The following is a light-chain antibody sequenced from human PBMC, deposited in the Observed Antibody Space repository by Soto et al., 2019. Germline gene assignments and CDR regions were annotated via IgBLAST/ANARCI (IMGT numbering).Light chain of an antibody. CDR1: QSMKDW. Sequence: DIQMTQSPSTLSASVGDRVTITCRASQSMKDWLAWFQQKPGKAPKVLIYDASSLQSGVPSRFSGSGSGTEFTLTIGGLQPDDVATYYCLRYNAFSQTFGQGTKVEL. CDR2: DAS. V-gene: IGKV1-5*01. J-gene: IGKJ1*01. CDR3: LRYNAFSQT.